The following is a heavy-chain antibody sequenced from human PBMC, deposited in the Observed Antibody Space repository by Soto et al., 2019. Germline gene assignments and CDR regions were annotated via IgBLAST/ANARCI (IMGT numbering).Heavy chain of an antibody. V-gene: IGHV4-39*01. D-gene: IGHD4-17*01. CDR1: GGSISSYNYY. CDR2: IFYSGST. CDR3: ASYYGDSVSAVNWFAP. J-gene: IGHJ5*02. Sequence: QLQLQESGPGLVKPSETLSLTCTVSGGSISSYNYYWGWIRQPTGKGLEWIGSIFYSGSTDYNPSLKSRRNISVDTFKNKFSLNLSSVPAADTAVYFCASYYGDSVSAVNWFAPWGQGTLGTVAS.